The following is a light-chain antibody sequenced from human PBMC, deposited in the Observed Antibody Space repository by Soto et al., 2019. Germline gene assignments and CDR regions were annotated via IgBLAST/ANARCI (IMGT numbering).Light chain of an antibody. V-gene: IGKV3-20*01. CDR3: QHYSSSPPAIT. CDR2: GAS. J-gene: IGKJ5*01. CDR1: QSVSSSY. Sequence: EIVLTQYPGTLSLSPGERATLCGRGRQSVSSSYLAWYQQKPGQAPRLLIYGASYRATDIPDRFSGGGSGTDFTLTISRLEPEDFAVYYCQHYSSSPPAITFCQGTRLEI.